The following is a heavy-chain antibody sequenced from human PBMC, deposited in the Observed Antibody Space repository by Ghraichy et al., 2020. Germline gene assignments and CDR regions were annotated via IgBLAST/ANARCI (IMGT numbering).Heavy chain of an antibody. CDR1: GFTVSSNS. J-gene: IGHJ5*02. CDR2: IYSGGST. CDR3: SGYYYGSGSSWFDP. Sequence: GGSLRLSCAASGFTVSSNSISWVRQAPGKGLEWVSVIYSGGSTYYAESVKGRFTISRDNSKNKLYLQINSLRAEDTAVYYCSGYYYGSGSSWFDPWGQGTLVTVSS. D-gene: IGHD3-10*01. V-gene: IGHV3-53*01.